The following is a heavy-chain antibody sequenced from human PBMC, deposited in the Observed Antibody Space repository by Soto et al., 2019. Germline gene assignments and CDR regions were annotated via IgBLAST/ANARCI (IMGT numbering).Heavy chain of an antibody. J-gene: IGHJ4*02. Sequence: KPSETLSLTCSVSGDSISTVDYFWAWIRQPPGQALEYIGYIYKSTTTYYNPSFESRVAISLDTSKSQFSLNVTSVTAADTAVYYCARVSRRQIYYFDYWGQGTLVTVPS. CDR1: GDSISTVDYF. V-gene: IGHV4-30-4*01. CDR2: IYKSTTT. D-gene: IGHD2-15*01. CDR3: ARVSRRQIYYFDY.